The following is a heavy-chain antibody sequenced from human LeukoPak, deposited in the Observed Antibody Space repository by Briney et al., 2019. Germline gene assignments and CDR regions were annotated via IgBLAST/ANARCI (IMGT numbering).Heavy chain of an antibody. Sequence: ASVKVSCKASGGTFSSYAISWVRQAPGQGLEWMGWISAYNGNTNYAQKLQGRVTMTTGTSTSTDYMELRSLRSDDTAVYSCATDSPFGVLDYWGQGTLVTVSS. CDR1: GGTFSSYA. J-gene: IGHJ4*02. V-gene: IGHV1-18*01. CDR3: ATDSPFGVLDY. CDR2: ISAYNGNT. D-gene: IGHD3-3*01.